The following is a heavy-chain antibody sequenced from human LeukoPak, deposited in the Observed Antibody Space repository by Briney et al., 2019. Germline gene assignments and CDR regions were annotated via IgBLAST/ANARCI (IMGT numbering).Heavy chain of an antibody. V-gene: IGHV3-23*01. CDR3: GKDEQGFGMQTSH. CDR1: GFDFSGYA. Sequence: SGGSLRLSCAASGFDFSGYAVSWVRQAPGKGLEWVSAITGSGGSTYYADSVKGRFTVSRDNPRNTLYLQMNSLRAEDTAVYYCGKDEQGFGMQTSHWGQGTLVTVSS. J-gene: IGHJ4*02. CDR2: ITGSGGST. D-gene: IGHD1-14*01.